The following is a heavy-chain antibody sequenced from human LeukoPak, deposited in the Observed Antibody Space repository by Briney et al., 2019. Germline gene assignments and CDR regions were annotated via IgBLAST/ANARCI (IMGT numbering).Heavy chain of an antibody. CDR2: ISSSSSYI. Sequence: GGSLRPSCAASGFTFSSYSINWVRKAPGKGLERVSSISSSSSYIYYADSVKGRFTISRDNAKNSLYLQMNSLRAEDTAVYYCAIHHCTNGVCFYDYWGQGNLVTVSS. CDR3: AIHHCTNGVCFYDY. D-gene: IGHD2-8*01. J-gene: IGHJ4*02. V-gene: IGHV3-21*01. CDR1: GFTFSSYS.